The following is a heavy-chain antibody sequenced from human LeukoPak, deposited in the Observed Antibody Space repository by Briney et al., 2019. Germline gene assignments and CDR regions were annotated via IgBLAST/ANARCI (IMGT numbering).Heavy chain of an antibody. V-gene: IGHV4-4*09. Sequence: SETLSLTCTVSGGSISSYYWSWIRQPPGKGLEWIGYIYTSGSTNYNPSLKSRVTISVDTSKNQFSLKLSSVTAADTAVYYCARSYSWGYYYYMDVWGKGTTVTVSS. CDR1: GGSISSYY. CDR2: IYTSGST. D-gene: IGHD5-18*01. J-gene: IGHJ6*03. CDR3: ARSYSWGYYYYMDV.